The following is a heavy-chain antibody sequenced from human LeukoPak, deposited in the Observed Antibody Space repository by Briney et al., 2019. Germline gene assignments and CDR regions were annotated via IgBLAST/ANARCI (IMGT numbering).Heavy chain of an antibody. V-gene: IGHV3-64*01. J-gene: IGHJ4*02. D-gene: IGHD3-10*01. CDR2: ISSDGTST. CDR3: ARSTRYSGSAMYYFDT. Sequence: TGGSLRLSCAASGFTFSSCYMHWVRQAPGRGLEYVSTISSDGTSTYYASSLRGRFTTSRDNSKNTLYLQMGSLRPEDMAVYYCARSTRYSGSAMYYFDTWGQGTLVTVSS. CDR1: GFTFSSCY.